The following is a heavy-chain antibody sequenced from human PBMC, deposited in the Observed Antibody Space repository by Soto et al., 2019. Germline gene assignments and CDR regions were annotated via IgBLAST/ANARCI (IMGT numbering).Heavy chain of an antibody. CDR2: IYYSGST. V-gene: IGHV4-39*01. D-gene: IGHD6-13*01. CDR1: GGSISSSSYY. CDR3: ARHPYSSSWPSYYYYYGMXV. Sequence: PSETLSLTCTVSGGSISSSSYYWGWIRQPPGKGLEWIGSIYYSGSTYYNPSLKSRVTISVDTSKNQFSLKLSSVTAADTAVYYCARHPYSSSWPSYYYYYGMXVWGQGTTVTVSS. J-gene: IGHJ6*02.